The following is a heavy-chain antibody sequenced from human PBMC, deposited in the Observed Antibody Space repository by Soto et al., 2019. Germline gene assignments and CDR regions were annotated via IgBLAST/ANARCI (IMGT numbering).Heavy chain of an antibody. J-gene: IGHJ6*02. Sequence: QVQLVESGGGLVKPGGSLRLSCAASGFTFSDYYMSWIRQGPGKGLEWVSYISSSGSTIYYADSVNGRFTISRDNAKNSLYLQMNSLRAEDTAVYYCARDRYDYALWGREYGMDVWGQGTTVTVSS. CDR3: ARDRYDYALWGREYGMDV. D-gene: IGHD3-16*01. CDR2: ISSSGSTI. V-gene: IGHV3-11*01. CDR1: GFTFSDYY.